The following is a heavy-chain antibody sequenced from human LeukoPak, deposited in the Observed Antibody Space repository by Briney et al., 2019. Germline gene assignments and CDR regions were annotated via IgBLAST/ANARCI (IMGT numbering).Heavy chain of an antibody. Sequence: SETLSLTCAVYGGSFSDYYWTWIRQSPGKGLEWIGEINHSGSTNYNPSLKSRVTISVDTSKKQFSLKLSSVTAADTAVYYCARHPPRYSSSPDAFDIWGQGTMVTVSS. CDR2: INHSGST. D-gene: IGHD6-13*01. V-gene: IGHV4-34*01. CDR1: GGSFSDYY. CDR3: ARHPPRYSSSPDAFDI. J-gene: IGHJ3*02.